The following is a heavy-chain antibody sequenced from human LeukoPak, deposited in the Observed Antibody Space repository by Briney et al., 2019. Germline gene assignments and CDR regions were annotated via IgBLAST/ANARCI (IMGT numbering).Heavy chain of an antibody. J-gene: IGHJ4*02. CDR1: GFTFSSYG. D-gene: IGHD5-24*01. Sequence: GGSLRLSCVASGFTFSSYGMNWVRQAPGKGLEWVAEISGSGGRTYSADSVKGRFTFSRDNSKNTLYLEMNSLRAEDTAVYYCARVAGEMATMRDWGFDYWGQGTLVTVSS. V-gene: IGHV3-23*01. CDR2: ISGSGGRT. CDR3: ARVAGEMATMRDWGFDY.